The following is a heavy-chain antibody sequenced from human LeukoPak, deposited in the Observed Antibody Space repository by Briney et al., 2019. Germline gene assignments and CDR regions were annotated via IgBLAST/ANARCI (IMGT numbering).Heavy chain of an antibody. V-gene: IGHV4-38-2*02. Sequence: SETLSLTCTIIGSSIRDNYYWGWIRRPPGKGLELIGSVFYSGSTYYNPSLKSRVTLSVDTSNNIFSLKLRSVTAADTAVYYCARHNYYHFWSTLNWFDPWGQGALVTVSS. D-gene: IGHD3-3*01. J-gene: IGHJ5*02. CDR3: ARHNYYHFWSTLNWFDP. CDR1: GSSIRDNYY. CDR2: VFYSGST.